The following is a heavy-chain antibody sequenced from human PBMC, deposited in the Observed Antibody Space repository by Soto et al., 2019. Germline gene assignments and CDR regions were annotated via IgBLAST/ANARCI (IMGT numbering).Heavy chain of an antibody. CDR1: GFTFSSYG. Sequence: GGSLRLSCAASGFTFSSYGMHWVRQAPGKGLEWVSAISGSGGSTYYADSVKGRFTISRDNSKNTLYLQMNSLRAGDTAVYYCAKVPYSYGLNYYFDYWGQGTLVTVSS. CDR3: AKVPYSYGLNYYFDY. CDR2: ISGSGGST. V-gene: IGHV3-23*01. D-gene: IGHD5-18*01. J-gene: IGHJ4*02.